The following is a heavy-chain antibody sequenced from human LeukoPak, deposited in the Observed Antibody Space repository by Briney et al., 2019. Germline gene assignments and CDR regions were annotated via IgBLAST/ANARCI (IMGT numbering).Heavy chain of an antibody. CDR3: AKVFPGGCSGGSCYSGYFDY. D-gene: IGHD2-15*01. CDR1: GFTFRTYG. J-gene: IGHJ4*02. Sequence: GGSLRLSCAASGFTFRTYGMHWVRQAPGKGLEWEAYIQYDGSNKYYEDSVKGRFTISRDNSKNTLYLQMDSLRGEDTAVYYCAKVFPGGCSGGSCYSGYFDYWGQGTLVTVSS. V-gene: IGHV3-30*02. CDR2: IQYDGSNK.